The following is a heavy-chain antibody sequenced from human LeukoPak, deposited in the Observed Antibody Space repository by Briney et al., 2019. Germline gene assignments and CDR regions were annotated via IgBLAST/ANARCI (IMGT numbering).Heavy chain of an antibody. Sequence: ASVKVSCKASGYTFTSYGISWVRQAPGQGLEWMGWISAYNGNTNYAQKLQGRATMTTDTSTSTAYMELRSLRSDDTAVYYCASHLPLSGAFDIWGQGTMVTVSS. CDR3: ASHLPLSGAFDI. CDR1: GYTFTSYG. J-gene: IGHJ3*02. V-gene: IGHV1-18*01. D-gene: IGHD2/OR15-2a*01. CDR2: ISAYNGNT.